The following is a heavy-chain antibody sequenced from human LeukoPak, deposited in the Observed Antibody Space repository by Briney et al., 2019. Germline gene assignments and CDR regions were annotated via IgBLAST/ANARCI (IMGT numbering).Heavy chain of an antibody. V-gene: IGHV3-74*01. J-gene: IGHJ3*02. CDR1: GFTFSSYW. D-gene: IGHD6-19*01. CDR3: VREYCSDSRRTNHDAFDI. Sequence: GGSLRLSCAASGFTFSSYWMHWVRQAPGKGLVWVSRIDGGAISTSNADSVTGRFTISRDNAKHTLYLQMNSLRAEDTAVYYCVREYCSDSRRTNHDAFDIWGQGTMVTVSS. CDR2: IDGGAIST.